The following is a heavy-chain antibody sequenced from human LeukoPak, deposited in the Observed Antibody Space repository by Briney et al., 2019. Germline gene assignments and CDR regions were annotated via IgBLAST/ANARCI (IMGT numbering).Heavy chain of an antibody. V-gene: IGHV4-61*02. D-gene: IGHD6-6*01. CDR3: ARGVGSSSSNWFDP. CDR1: GDSISSGTYY. Sequence: PSQTLSLTCTVSGDSISSGTYYWSWIRQPAGKGLEWIGLVYSSGNTNYNPSLKSRVTISIDTSKNQFSLTLSCVTAADTAAYYCARGVGSSSSNWFDPWGQGTLVTVSS. J-gene: IGHJ5*02. CDR2: VYSSGNT.